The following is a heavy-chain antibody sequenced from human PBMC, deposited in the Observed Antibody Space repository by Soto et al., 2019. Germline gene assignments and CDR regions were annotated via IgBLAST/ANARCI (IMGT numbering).Heavy chain of an antibody. J-gene: IGHJ4*01. Sequence: QVHLVQSGAEMKKPGSSVKVSCKVSGGDLRNSGLSWVRQAPGQGLEWMGGVFPLLAMVDYSQKYQGRVTLTADKSTNTADMSPGSLRSQDTAVYYGANEDGAGFTSGGHGTL. CDR3: ANEDGAGFTS. V-gene: IGHV1-69*04. CDR2: VFPLLAMV. CDR1: GGDLRNSG. D-gene: IGHD1-26*01.